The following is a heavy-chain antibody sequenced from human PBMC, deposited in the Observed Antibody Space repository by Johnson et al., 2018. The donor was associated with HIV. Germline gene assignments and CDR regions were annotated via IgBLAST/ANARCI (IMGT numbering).Heavy chain of an antibody. CDR3: ARDRIVGADYDAFDI. J-gene: IGHJ3*02. Sequence: QVHLVESGGGLVQPGGSLRLSCAASGFILSDYYMSWVRQAPGKGPECVSYMSTRGSPSYYVDSVTGRFTISRDNAKNSVYLQMNSLRAEDTAVYHCARDRIVGADYDAFDIWGQGTMVTVSS. V-gene: IGHV3-11*04. CDR2: MSTRGSPS. D-gene: IGHD1-26*01. CDR1: GFILSDYY.